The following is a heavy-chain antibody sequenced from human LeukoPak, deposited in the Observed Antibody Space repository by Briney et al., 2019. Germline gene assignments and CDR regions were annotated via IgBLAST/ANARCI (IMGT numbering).Heavy chain of an antibody. D-gene: IGHD2-8*01. CDR1: GGSISSGGYY. Sequence: SPSQTLSLTCTVSGGSISSGGYYWSWIRQPPGKGLEWIGYIYHSGSTYYNPSLKSRVTISVDRSKNQFSLKLSSVTAADTAVYYCARVMESYYFDYWGQGTLVTVSS. J-gene: IGHJ4*02. V-gene: IGHV4-30-2*01. CDR3: ARVMESYYFDY. CDR2: IYHSGST.